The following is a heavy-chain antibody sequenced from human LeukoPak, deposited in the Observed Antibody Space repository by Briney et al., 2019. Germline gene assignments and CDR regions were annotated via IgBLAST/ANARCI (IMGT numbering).Heavy chain of an antibody. CDR3: ARARIAVIFPGY. V-gene: IGHV1-69*04. Sequence: ASVKVSCKASGYTFTSYGISWVRQAPGQGLEWMGRIIPILGIANYAQKFQGRVTITADKSTSTAYMELSSLRSEDTAVYYCARARIAVIFPGYWGQGTLVTVSS. CDR1: GYTFTSYG. J-gene: IGHJ4*02. CDR2: IIPILGIA. D-gene: IGHD6-19*01.